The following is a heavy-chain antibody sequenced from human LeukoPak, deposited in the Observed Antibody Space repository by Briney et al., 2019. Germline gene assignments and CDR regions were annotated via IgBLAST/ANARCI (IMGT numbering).Heavy chain of an antibody. D-gene: IGHD4/OR15-4a*01. CDR3: ARRAGAYSHPYDY. CDR2: IKTDGSIT. V-gene: IGHV3-74*01. CDR1: GFSFSVYW. J-gene: IGHJ4*02. Sequence: GGSLRLSCAASGFSFSVYWMHWVRQAPGKGPVWVSRIKTDGSITDYADFVKGRFTISRDNSKNTLYLQMNSLRAEDTAVYYCARRAGAYSHPYDYWGQGTLVTVSS.